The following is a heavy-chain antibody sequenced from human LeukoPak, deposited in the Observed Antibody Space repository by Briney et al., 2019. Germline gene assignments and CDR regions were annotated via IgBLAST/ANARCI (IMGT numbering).Heavy chain of an antibody. CDR3: VKDGPYWGIMDY. CDR1: GFTFSGYS. D-gene: IGHD3-16*01. CDR2: ILHDGSDE. J-gene: IGHJ4*02. Sequence: GGSLRLSCAASGFTFSGYSMYRVRQAPDKGLEWLAYILHDGSDEHYADSVKGRFTIPRDNSKDTLFLQMNSLRTEDTALYYCVKDGPYWGIMDYWGQGTLVTVSS. V-gene: IGHV3-30-3*01.